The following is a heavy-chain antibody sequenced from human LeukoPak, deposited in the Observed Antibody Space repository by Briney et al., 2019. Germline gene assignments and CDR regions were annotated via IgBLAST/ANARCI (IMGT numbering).Heavy chain of an antibody. D-gene: IGHD5-12*01. CDR3: AREVATITVAAAGGIDY. J-gene: IGHJ4*02. Sequence: GGSLRLSCAASGFTFSSYWMSWVRQAPGKGLEWVANIKQDGSEKYYVDSVKGRFTISRDNAKNSLYLQMNSLRSDDTAVYYCAREVATITVAAAGGIDYWGQGTLVTVSS. CDR2: IKQDGSEK. CDR1: GFTFSSYW. V-gene: IGHV3-7*03.